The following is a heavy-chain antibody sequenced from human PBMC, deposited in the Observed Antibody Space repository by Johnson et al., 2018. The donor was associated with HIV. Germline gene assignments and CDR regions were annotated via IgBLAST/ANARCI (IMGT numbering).Heavy chain of an antibody. CDR2: IKEDGSDR. V-gene: IGHV3-7*01. CDR3: AKDIAAAGNDAFDI. D-gene: IGHD6-13*01. Sequence: VQLVESGGGLVQPGGSLRLSCAASGFRFDSYWMSWVRQAPGKGLEFVANIKEDGSDRSYVDSVKGRFTISRDNAKNTLYLQMNSLRAEDTAVYYCAKDIAAAGNDAFDIWGQGTMVTVSS. J-gene: IGHJ3*02. CDR1: GFRFDSYW.